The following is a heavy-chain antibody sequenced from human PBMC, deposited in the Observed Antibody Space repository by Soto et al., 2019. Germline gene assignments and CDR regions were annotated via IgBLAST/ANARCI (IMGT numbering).Heavy chain of an antibody. CDR3: AREGGIVVVTTTYRFDY. CDR1: GGTFSSYT. Sequence: QVQLVQSGAEVKKPGSSVKVSCKASGGTFSSYTISWVRQAPGQGLEWMGRIIPILGIANYAQKFQGRVTITANKSTSTAYMELSSLKSEDTAVYYCAREGGIVVVTTTYRFDYWGQGTLVTVSS. D-gene: IGHD2-21*02. J-gene: IGHJ4*02. V-gene: IGHV1-69*08. CDR2: IIPILGIA.